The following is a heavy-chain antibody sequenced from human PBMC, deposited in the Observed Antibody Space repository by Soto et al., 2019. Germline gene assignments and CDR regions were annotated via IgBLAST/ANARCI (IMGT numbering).Heavy chain of an antibody. J-gene: IGHJ4*02. CDR1: GGSISSSSYY. CDR3: ARQSPRHYGSGSILDY. V-gene: IGHV4-39*01. CDR2: IYYSGST. Sequence: QLQLQESGPGLVKPSETLSLTCTVSGGSISSSSYYWGWIRQPPGKGLEWIGSIYYSGSTYYNPSLKSRVTRSVDTSKNQFSLKLSSVTAADTAVYYCARQSPRHYGSGSILDYWGQGTLVTVSS. D-gene: IGHD3-10*01.